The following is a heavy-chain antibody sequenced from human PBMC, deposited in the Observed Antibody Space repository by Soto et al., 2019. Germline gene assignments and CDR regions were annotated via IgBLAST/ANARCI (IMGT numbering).Heavy chain of an antibody. V-gene: IGHV4-61*01. CDR2: IYYSGST. Sequence: PSETLSLTCTVSGGSVSSGSYYWSWIRQPPGKGLEWIGYIYYSGSTNYNPSLKSRVTISVDTSKNQFSLKLSSVTAADTAVCYCARDRPFQNGSPTLIVDYWGQGTLVTVSS. CDR3: ARDRPFQNGSPTLIVDY. CDR1: GGSVSSGSYY. D-gene: IGHD2-15*01. J-gene: IGHJ4*02.